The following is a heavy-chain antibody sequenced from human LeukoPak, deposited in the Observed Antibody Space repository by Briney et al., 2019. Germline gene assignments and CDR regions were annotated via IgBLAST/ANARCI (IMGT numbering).Heavy chain of an antibody. V-gene: IGHV3-23*01. D-gene: IGHD5-18*01. CDR2: ISGSGGST. CDR1: GFTFSSYA. J-gene: IGHJ4*02. Sequence: GGSLRLFCAASGFTFSSYAMSWVRQAPGKGLEWVSTISGSGGSTYYADSVKGRFTISRDNSKNTLYLQMNSLRAEDTAVYYRAKVDTAVVTPYYFDYWGQGTLVTVSS. CDR3: AKVDTAVVTPYYFDY.